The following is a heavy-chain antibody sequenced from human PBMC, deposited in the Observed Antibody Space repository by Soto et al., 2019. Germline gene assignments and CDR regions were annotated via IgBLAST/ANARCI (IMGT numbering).Heavy chain of an antibody. CDR1: GYTFTTYG. CDR2: ISAYNGNT. J-gene: IGHJ6*02. V-gene: IGHV1-18*01. Sequence: ASVKVSCKASGYTFTTYGISWVRQAPGQGLEWMGWISAYNGNTNYAQNLQGRVTMTTDTSTSTAYMELRSLRSDDTAVYYCARDPLLLGYGMDVWGQGTTVTVSS. CDR3: ARDPLLLGYGMDV. D-gene: IGHD7-27*01.